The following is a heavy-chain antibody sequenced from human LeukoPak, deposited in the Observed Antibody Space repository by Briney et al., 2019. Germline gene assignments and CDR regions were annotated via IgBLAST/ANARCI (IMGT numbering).Heavy chain of an antibody. CDR2: IQSKTDGGTT. D-gene: IGHD6-6*01. Sequence: GGSLRLSCAASGFTFSDASMTWVRQAPGKGLECVGFIQSKTDGGTTDSATPVKGRFTVSRDDSKNTLYLQMNSLKTEDTAVYYCTTWSSHFDYWGRGTLVTVSS. CDR1: GFTFSDAS. CDR3: TTWSSHFDY. J-gene: IGHJ4*02. V-gene: IGHV3-15*01.